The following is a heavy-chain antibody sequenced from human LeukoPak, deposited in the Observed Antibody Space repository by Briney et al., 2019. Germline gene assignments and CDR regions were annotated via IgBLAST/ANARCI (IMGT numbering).Heavy chain of an antibody. CDR1: GFTFSSYW. D-gene: IGHD3-9*01. V-gene: IGHV3-74*01. CDR3: ATSYDILTGYSY. Sequence: GGSLRLSCAASGFTFSSYWMHWVRQAPGKGLVWVSRISNDGTSTSYADSVKGRFTISRDNSKNTLYLQMNSLRAEDTAVYYCATSYDILTGYSYWGQGTLVTVSS. J-gene: IGHJ4*02. CDR2: ISNDGTST.